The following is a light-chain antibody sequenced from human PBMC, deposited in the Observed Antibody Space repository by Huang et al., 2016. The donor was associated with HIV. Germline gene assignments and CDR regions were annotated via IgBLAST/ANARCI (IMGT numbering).Light chain of an antibody. CDR1: QSVNTF. CDR3: QQRSNRPLT. V-gene: IGKV3-11*01. Sequence: EIVLTQSPATFSLSPGDRATLSCRASQSVNTFLAWYQQKPGQAPRLLIYDAANRATGIPARFSGSGSGTDFTLTISSLEPEDFAVYYCQQRSNRPLTFGGGTKVEIK. J-gene: IGKJ4*01. CDR2: DAA.